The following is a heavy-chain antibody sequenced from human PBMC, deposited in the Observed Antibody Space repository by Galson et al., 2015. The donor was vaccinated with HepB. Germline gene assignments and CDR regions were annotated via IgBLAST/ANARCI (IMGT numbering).Heavy chain of an antibody. Sequence: SCKASGFTFSIYGMYWIRQAPGQGLEFVSTIAGSGGGISYADSVKGRFTISRDNSRNTLFLQMTSLRAEDTAVYYCVKDFGRQVFGPAHWGQGTLVTVSS. J-gene: IGHJ4*02. V-gene: IGHV3-64D*08. CDR3: VKDFGRQVFGPAH. D-gene: IGHD2-21*01. CDR2: IAGSGGGI. CDR1: GFTFSIYG.